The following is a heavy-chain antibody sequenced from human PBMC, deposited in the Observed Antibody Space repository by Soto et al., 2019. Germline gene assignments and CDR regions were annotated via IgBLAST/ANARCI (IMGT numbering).Heavy chain of an antibody. CDR2: ISAYNGNT. CDR3: ARDDGYNLNYYYGMDV. V-gene: IGHV1-18*01. Sequence: ASVHVYCKASGYTFTSYGISWVRQAPGQGLEWMGWISAYNGNTNYAQKLQGRVTMTTDTSTSTAYMELSSLRSEDTAVYYCARDDGYNLNYYYGMDVWGQGTTVTVSS. D-gene: IGHD5-12*01. CDR1: GYTFTSYG. J-gene: IGHJ6*02.